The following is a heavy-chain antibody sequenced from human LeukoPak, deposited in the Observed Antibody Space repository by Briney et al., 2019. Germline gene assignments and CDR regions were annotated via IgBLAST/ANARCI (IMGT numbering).Heavy chain of an antibody. V-gene: IGHV4-34*01. J-gene: IGHJ3*02. Sequence: SETLSLTCAVYGGSFSGYYWSWIRQPPGKGLEWIGEINLTGSTNYNPSLKSRVTISVDTSKNQFSLKLSSVTAADTAVYYRAGADILTGKGIFDIWGQGTMVTVSS. CDR1: GGSFSGYY. CDR2: INLTGST. D-gene: IGHD3-9*01. CDR3: AGADILTGKGIFDI.